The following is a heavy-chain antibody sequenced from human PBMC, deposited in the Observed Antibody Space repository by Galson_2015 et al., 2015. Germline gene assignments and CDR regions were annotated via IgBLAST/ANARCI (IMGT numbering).Heavy chain of an antibody. D-gene: IGHD3-3*01. V-gene: IGHV3-74*01. CDR3: ARDRITIFGVVSGMDV. CDR2: INSDGSST. J-gene: IGHJ6*02. CDR1: GFTFSSYW. Sequence: SLRLSCAASGFTFSSYWMHWVRQAPGKGLVWVSRINSDGSSTSYADSVKGRFTISRDNAKNTLYLQMNSPRAEDTAVYYCARDRITIFGVVSGMDVWGQGATVTVSS.